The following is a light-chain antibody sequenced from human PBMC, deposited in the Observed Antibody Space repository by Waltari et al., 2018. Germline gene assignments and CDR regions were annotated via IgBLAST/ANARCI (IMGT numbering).Light chain of an antibody. CDR1: QSISSW. Sequence: TLSASVGDRVTITCRASQSISSWLAWYQQKPGKAPKLLIYDASSLESGVPSRFSGSGSGTEFTLTISSLQPDDFATYYCQQYNSYSEYTFGQGTKLEIK. J-gene: IGKJ2*01. V-gene: IGKV1-5*01. CDR3: QQYNSYSEYT. CDR2: DAS.